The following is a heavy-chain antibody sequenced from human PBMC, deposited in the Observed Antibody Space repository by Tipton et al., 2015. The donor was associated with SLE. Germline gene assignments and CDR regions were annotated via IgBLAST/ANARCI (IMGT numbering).Heavy chain of an antibody. CDR2: IIHSGST. CDR3: ARRFLEWLLGDDAFGI. V-gene: IGHV4-34*12. CDR1: GGSFSGYY. J-gene: IGHJ3*02. D-gene: IGHD3-3*01. Sequence: GLVKPSETLSLTCAVYGGSFSGYYWSWIRQPPGKGLEWIGEIIHSGSTNYNPSLKSRVTISVDTSKNQFSLKLSSVTAADTAVYYCARRFLEWLLGDDAFGIWGQGTMVTVSS.